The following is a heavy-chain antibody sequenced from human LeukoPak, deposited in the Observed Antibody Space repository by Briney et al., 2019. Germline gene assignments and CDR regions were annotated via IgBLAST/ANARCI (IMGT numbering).Heavy chain of an antibody. CDR3: ARDSEGDSYYDFHYGMDV. J-gene: IGHJ6*02. CDR2: VYRTGLT. CDR1: GDSLSSGNYY. D-gene: IGHD3-3*01. V-gene: IGHV4-39*07. Sequence: SETLSLTCTVSGDSLSSGNYYWGWIRQPPGEGLQWIGFVYRTGLTYYNSSLKSRVSISIDTSTSQFSLKLSSVTAADTAVYYCARDSEGDSYYDFHYGMDVWGQGTTVTVSS.